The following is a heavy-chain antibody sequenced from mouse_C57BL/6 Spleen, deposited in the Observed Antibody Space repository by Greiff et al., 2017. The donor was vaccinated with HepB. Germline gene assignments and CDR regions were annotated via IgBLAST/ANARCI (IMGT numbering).Heavy chain of an antibody. V-gene: IGHV1-26*01. Sequence: VQLQQSGPELVKPGASVKISCKASGYTFTDYYMNWVKQSHGKSLEWIGDINPNNGGTSYNQKFKGKATLTVDKSSSTAYMELRSLTSEDSAVYYCARHYGSRGGYFDYWGQGTTLTVSS. CDR3: ARHYGSRGGYFDY. J-gene: IGHJ2*01. D-gene: IGHD1-1*01. CDR1: GYTFTDYY. CDR2: INPNNGGT.